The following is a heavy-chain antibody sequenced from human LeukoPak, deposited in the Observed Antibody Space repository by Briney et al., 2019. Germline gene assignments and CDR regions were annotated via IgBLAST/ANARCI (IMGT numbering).Heavy chain of an antibody. CDR3: ARGSAAAGTRAFDY. CDR2: ISYDGSNK. J-gene: IGHJ4*02. Sequence: PGGSLRLSCAASGFTFSSNAMHWVRQAPGKGLEWVAVISYDGSNKYYADSVKGRFTISRDNSKNTLYLQMNSLRAEDTAVYYCARGSAAAGTRAFDYWGQGTLVTVSS. CDR1: GFTFSSNA. V-gene: IGHV3-30*01. D-gene: IGHD6-13*01.